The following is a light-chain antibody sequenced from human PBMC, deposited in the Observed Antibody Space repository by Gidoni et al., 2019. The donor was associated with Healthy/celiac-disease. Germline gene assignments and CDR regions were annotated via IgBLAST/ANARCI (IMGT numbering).Light chain of an antibody. Sequence: DIQMTQSPSTLSASVGDSVTITCRASQSISSWLAWYQQKPGKAHKLLIYKASSLESGVPSRFSGSGSGTEFTLTISSLQPDDVATYYCQQYKSYPYTFGQGTKLEIK. V-gene: IGKV1-5*03. CDR3: QQYKSYPYT. CDR2: KAS. CDR1: QSISSW. J-gene: IGKJ2*01.